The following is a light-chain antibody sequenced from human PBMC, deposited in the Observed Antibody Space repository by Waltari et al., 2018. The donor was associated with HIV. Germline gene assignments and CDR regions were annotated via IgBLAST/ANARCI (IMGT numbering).Light chain of an antibody. CDR1: TSNIGSNY. CDR3: QSYDSTLNAAVV. J-gene: IGLJ2*01. CDR2: RDN. V-gene: IGLV1-47*01. Sequence: QSVLTQPPSVSGTPGQRVTISCSGSTSNIGSNYVYWYQQLPETAPKILIYRDNPRPSGVPDRFSASKSGTSASLAITGLQPEDEADYFCQSYDSTLNAAVVFGGGTKLTVL.